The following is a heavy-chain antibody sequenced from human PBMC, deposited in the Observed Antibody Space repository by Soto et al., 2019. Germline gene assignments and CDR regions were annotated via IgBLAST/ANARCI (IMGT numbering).Heavy chain of an antibody. V-gene: IGHV4-59*08. D-gene: IGHD2-2*01. CDR3: ARLRECSSTSCYLDYYYYYMDV. J-gene: IGHJ6*03. CDR2: IYYSGST. Sequence: PSETLSLTCTVSGGSISSYYWSWIRQPPGKGLEWIGYIYYSGSTNYNPSLKSRVTISVDTSKNQFSLKLSSVTAADTAVYYCARLRECSSTSCYLDYYYYYMDVWGKGTTVT. CDR1: GGSISSYY.